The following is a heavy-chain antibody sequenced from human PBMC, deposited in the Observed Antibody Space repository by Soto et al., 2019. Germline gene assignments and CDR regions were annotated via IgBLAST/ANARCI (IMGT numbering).Heavy chain of an antibody. CDR2: ISYDGSNK. CDR3: AKPGTTFNYYYGMDV. J-gene: IGHJ6*02. D-gene: IGHD1-7*01. V-gene: IGHV3-30*18. CDR1: GFTFSSYG. Sequence: GGSLRLSCAASGFTFSSYGMHWVRQAPGKGLEWVAVISYDGSNKYYADSVKGRFTISRDNSKNTLYLQMNSLRAEDTAVYYCAKPGTTFNYYYGMDVWGQGTTVTVSS.